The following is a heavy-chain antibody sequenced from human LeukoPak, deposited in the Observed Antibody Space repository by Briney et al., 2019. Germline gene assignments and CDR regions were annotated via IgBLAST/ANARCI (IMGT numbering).Heavy chain of an antibody. V-gene: IGHV3-23*01. CDR1: GFTFSSYA. CDR3: AKAVAGFPRCFDY. D-gene: IGHD6-19*01. J-gene: IGHJ4*02. Sequence: GGSLRLSCAASGFTFSSYAMSWVRQAPGKGLEWVSAISGSGGSTYYADSVKGRFTISRDNSKNTLYLQMNSLRAEDTAVYYRAKAVAGFPRCFDYWGQGTLVTLSS. CDR2: ISGSGGST.